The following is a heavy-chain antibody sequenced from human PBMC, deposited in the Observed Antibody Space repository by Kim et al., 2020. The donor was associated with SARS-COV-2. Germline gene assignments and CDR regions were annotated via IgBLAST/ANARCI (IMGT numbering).Heavy chain of an antibody. D-gene: IGHD3-16*02. J-gene: IGHJ4*02. CDR1: GFTFSNAW. CDR3: TTDRDYDYIWGSYRYRDY. Sequence: LSLTYAASGFTFSNAWMSWVRQAPGKGLEWVGRIKSKTDGGTTDYAAPVKGRFTISRDDSKNTLYLQMNSLKTEDTAVYYCTTDRDYDYIWGSYRYRDYWGQGTLVTVSS. CDR2: IKSKTDGGTT. V-gene: IGHV3-15*01.